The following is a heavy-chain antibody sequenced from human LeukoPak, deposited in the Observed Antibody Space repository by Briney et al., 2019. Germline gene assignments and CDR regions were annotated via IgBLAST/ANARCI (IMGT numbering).Heavy chain of an antibody. CDR1: GSSISSSSYY. Sequence: SETLSLTCTVSGSSISSSSYYWGWIRQPPGKGLEWIGSIYYSGSTYYNPSLKSRVTISVDTSKNQFSLKLSSVTAADTAVYYCARLWSSWYSGIGYYFDYWGQGTLVTVSS. CDR2: IYYSGST. D-gene: IGHD6-13*01. J-gene: IGHJ4*02. V-gene: IGHV4-39*01. CDR3: ARLWSSWYSGIGYYFDY.